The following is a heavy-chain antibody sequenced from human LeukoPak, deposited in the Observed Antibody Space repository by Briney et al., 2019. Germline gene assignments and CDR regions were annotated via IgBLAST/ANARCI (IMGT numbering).Heavy chain of an antibody. J-gene: IGHJ5*02. CDR3: ARVEYCSSTSCYSGGWFDP. CDR1: GGSISSGGYS. CDR2: IYYSGST. D-gene: IGHD2-2*02. V-gene: IGHV4-30-2*01. Sequence: SETLSLTCAVSGGSISSGGYSWSWIRQPPGKGLEWIGYIYYSGSTYYNPSLKGRVTISVDRSKIQFSLKLSSVTAADTAVYYCARVEYCSSTSCYSGGWFDPWGQGTLVTVSS.